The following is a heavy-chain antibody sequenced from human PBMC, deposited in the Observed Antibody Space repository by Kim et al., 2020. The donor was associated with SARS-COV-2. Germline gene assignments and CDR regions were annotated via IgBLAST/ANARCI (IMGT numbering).Heavy chain of an antibody. CDR3: AKSLRAAAGTGAFDL. V-gene: IGHV3-23*01. CDR1: GFTFSTYA. CDR2: ISESGINT. Sequence: GGSLRLSCAASGFTFSTYAMSWVRQAPGKGLEWVSSISESGINTHFADSVKGRFTISRDNSMNTLYMQMNSLGTEDTALYYCAKSLRAAAGTGAFDLWGQGTLVTVS. D-gene: IGHD6-13*01. J-gene: IGHJ4*02.